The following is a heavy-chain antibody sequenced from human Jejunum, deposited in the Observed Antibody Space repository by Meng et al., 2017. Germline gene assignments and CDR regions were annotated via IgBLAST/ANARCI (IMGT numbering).Heavy chain of an antibody. Sequence: GESLKISCVASGFTFNDYSMTWVRQAPGKGLDWVSTIRATSGDTYYADSVKGRFTISRDNSKNTLYLQMKSLRAEDTGLYYCSKGGYTTPFDNWGQGTLVTVSS. D-gene: IGHD5-18*01. CDR2: IRATSGDT. CDR1: GFTFNDYS. J-gene: IGHJ4*02. V-gene: IGHV3-23*01. CDR3: SKGGYTTPFDN.